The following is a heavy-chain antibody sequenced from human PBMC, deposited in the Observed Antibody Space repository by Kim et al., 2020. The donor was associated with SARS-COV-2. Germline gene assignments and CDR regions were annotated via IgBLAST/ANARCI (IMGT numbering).Heavy chain of an antibody. CDR2: YK. Sequence: YKAYAVSVKSQITINPDTSKNQFSLQLNSVTPEDTAVYYCARDSVRHFDYWGQGTLVTVSS. J-gene: IGHJ4*02. V-gene: IGHV6-1*01. CDR3: ARDSVRHFDY. D-gene: IGHD6-6*01.